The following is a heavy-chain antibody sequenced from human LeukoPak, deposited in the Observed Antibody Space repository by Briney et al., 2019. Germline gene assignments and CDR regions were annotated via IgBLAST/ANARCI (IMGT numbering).Heavy chain of an antibody. CDR3: AKEGILTEHYYDSSGDFDY. Sequence: GGSLRLSCAASGFTFSTYSMNWVRQAPGKGLEWVSAISGSGGSTYYADSVKGRFTISRDNSKNTLYLQMNSLRAEDTAVYYCAKEGILTEHYYDSSGDFDYWGQGTLVTVSS. CDR2: ISGSGGST. V-gene: IGHV3-23*01. CDR1: GFTFSTYS. J-gene: IGHJ4*02. D-gene: IGHD3-22*01.